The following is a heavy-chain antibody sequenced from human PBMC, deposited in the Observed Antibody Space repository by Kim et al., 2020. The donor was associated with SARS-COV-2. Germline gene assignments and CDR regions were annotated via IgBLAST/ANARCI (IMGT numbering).Heavy chain of an antibody. J-gene: IGHJ6*02. Sequence: SETLSLTCAVYGGSFSGYYWSWIRQPPGKGLEWIGEINHSGSTNYNPSLKSRVTISVDTSKNQFSLKLSSVTAADTAVYYCARGGYCSGGSCYSVVTQGGHRHKTKRHYYYYGMDVWGQGTTVTVSS. CDR3: ARGGYCSGGSCYSVVTQGGHRHKTKRHYYYYGMDV. CDR2: INHSGST. V-gene: IGHV4-34*01. CDR1: GGSFSGYY. D-gene: IGHD2-15*01.